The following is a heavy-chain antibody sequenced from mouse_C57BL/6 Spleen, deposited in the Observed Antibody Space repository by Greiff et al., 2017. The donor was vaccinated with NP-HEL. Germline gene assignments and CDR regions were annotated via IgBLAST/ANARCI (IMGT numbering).Heavy chain of an antibody. CDR3: TWDYDVDYAMDY. D-gene: IGHD2-4*01. CDR1: GFNIKDSY. Sequence: VQLQQSGAELVRPGASVKLSCTASGFNIKDSYMHWVKQRPEQGLEWIGRIDPEDGDTEYAPKFQGKATMTADTSSNTAYLQLSSLTSEDTAVYYCTWDYDVDYAMDYWGQGTSVTVSS. CDR2: IDPEDGDT. V-gene: IGHV14-1*01. J-gene: IGHJ4*01.